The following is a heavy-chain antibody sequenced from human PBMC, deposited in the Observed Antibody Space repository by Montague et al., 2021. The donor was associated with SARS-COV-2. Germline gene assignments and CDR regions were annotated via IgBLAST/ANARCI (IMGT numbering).Heavy chain of an antibody. V-gene: IGHV6-1*01. CDR1: GDSVSSNTAT. CDR2: TYYRSKWYN. CDR3: ARIPVGSKYYFDF. Sequence: CAISGDSVSSNTATWNWIRQSPSRGLEWLGRTYYRSKWYNDYAESVKSRMTINPDTSKHQFSLHLNSVTPEDTAVYYCARIPVGSKYYFDFWGQGTLVTVSS. D-gene: IGHD2-2*01. J-gene: IGHJ4*02.